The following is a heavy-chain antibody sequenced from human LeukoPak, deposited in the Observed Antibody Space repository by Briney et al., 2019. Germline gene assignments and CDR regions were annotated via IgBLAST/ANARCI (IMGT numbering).Heavy chain of an antibody. CDR3: ARDHGGYYDFWSGYIPLGYMDV. D-gene: IGHD3-3*01. Sequence: GGSLRLSCAASGFTFSSYSMNWVRQAPGKGLEWVSSISSSSNIYYADSAKGRFTISRDNAKNSLYLQMNSLRAEDTAVYYCARDHGGYYDFWSGYIPLGYMDVWGKGTTVTVSS. J-gene: IGHJ6*03. CDR1: GFTFSSYS. CDR2: ISSSSNI. V-gene: IGHV3-21*01.